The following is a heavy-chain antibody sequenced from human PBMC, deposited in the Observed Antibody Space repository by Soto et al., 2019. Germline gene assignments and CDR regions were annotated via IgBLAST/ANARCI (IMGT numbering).Heavy chain of an antibody. CDR2: ITDGGST. CDR1: GGSFSGYY. V-gene: IGHV4-34*01. J-gene: IGHJ4*02. D-gene: IGHD5-18*01. Sequence: PSETLSLTCAFYGGSFSGYYWSWIRQPPGKGLEWIGEITDGGSTNYNSSLKSRLTISVDTSNNQFSLKLSPATAADTAVYYCARDGYNYGSFDYWGQGTLVTVSS. CDR3: ARDGYNYGSFDY.